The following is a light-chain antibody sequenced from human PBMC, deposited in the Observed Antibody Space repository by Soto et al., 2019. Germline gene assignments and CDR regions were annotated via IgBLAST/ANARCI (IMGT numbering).Light chain of an antibody. J-gene: IGLJ1*01. V-gene: IGLV2-11*01. CDR1: SGDVGRYSF. Sequence: QSVLTQPRSVSGSPGQSFTISCTGTSGDVGRYSFVSWYQQHPGKAPKLILYDIYKRPSGVPDRFSGSKSGNTASLTISGLQAEDETDYYCCSHAGSSVVFGTGTKVTVL. CDR3: CSHAGSSVV. CDR2: DIY.